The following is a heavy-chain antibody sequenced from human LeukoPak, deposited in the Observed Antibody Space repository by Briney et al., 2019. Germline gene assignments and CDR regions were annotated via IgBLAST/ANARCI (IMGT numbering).Heavy chain of an antibody. CDR1: GDSISSSSYY. V-gene: IGHV4-39*01. CDR3: ARHRPYIPPVDY. CDR2: IYYSGST. J-gene: IGHJ4*02. Sequence: PSETLSLTRTVSGDSISSSSYYWGWIRQPPGKGLEWIGSIYYSGSTYCNPSLKSRVTISVDTSKNQFSLKLSSVTAADTAVYYCARHRPYIPPVDYWGQGTLVTVSS. D-gene: IGHD1-14*01.